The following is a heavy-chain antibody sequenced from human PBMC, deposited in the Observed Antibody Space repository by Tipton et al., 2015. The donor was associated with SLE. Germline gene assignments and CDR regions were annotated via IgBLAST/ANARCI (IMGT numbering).Heavy chain of an antibody. V-gene: IGHV5-51*01. D-gene: IGHD5-12*01. CDR2: IHPVDSDT. Sequence: VQLVQSGAEVKKPGSSVKVSCKASGGTFSSYAISWVRQAPGQGLEWMGVIHPVDSDTKYSPSFQGQVTISADKSISTAYLHWSSLKASDTGMYYCARHRGYSGYESLDYWGQGTLVTVSS. CDR3: ARHRGYSGYESLDY. J-gene: IGHJ4*02. CDR1: GGTFSSYA.